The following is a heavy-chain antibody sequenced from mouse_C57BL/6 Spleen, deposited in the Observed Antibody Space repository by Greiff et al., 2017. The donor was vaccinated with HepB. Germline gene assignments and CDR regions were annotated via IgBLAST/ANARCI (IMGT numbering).Heavy chain of an antibody. CDR3: ASPPYYSKGGPFAY. J-gene: IGHJ3*01. V-gene: IGHV1-50*01. CDR1: GYTFTSYW. D-gene: IGHD2-5*01. CDR2: IDPSDSYT. Sequence: QVQLQQPGAELVKPGASVKLSCKASGYTFTSYWMQWVKQRPGQGLEWIGEIDPSDSYTNYNQKFKGKATLTVDTSSSTAYMQLSSLTSEDSAVYYCASPPYYSKGGPFAYWGQGTLVTVSA.